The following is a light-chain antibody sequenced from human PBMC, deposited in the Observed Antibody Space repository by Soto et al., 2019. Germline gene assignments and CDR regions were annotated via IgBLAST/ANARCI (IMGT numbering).Light chain of an antibody. V-gene: IGKV3-20*01. Sequence: EIVMTQSPATLSVSPGERATLSCGASQSINKAYLVWYQVKPGQAPRRLIYGASSRATGIPDRFSGRGFGTDFTLTISRLEPEDFAVYYCQHSGDFRWTFGQGTKVDIK. CDR1: QSINKAY. J-gene: IGKJ1*01. CDR2: GAS. CDR3: QHSGDFRWT.